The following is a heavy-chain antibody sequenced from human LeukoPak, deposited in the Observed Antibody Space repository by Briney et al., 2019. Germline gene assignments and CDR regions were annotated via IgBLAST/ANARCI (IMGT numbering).Heavy chain of an antibody. V-gene: IGHV3-21*01. CDR2: ISSSSGYI. Sequence: GGSLRLSCAASGFTFSSYSMNWVRQAPGKGLEWVSSISSSSGYIYYADPVKGRFTISRDNAKNSLYLQMNSLRAEDTAVYYCARSSYYYYGMDVWGQGTTVTVSS. D-gene: IGHD6-13*01. CDR3: ARSSYYYYGMDV. J-gene: IGHJ6*02. CDR1: GFTFSSYS.